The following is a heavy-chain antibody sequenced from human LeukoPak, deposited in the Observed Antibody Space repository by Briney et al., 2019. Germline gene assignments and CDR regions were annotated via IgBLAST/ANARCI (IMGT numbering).Heavy chain of an antibody. CDR2: IGTAGDT. J-gene: IGHJ4*02. V-gene: IGHV3-13*01. CDR1: GFTFSNYD. Sequence: GGSLRLSCAASGFTFSNYDMHWVRQPTGKGLEWVSGIGTAGDTYYPGSVKGRFTISRENAKNSLYLQMNSLRAGDTAVYYCARTQRYYSGLLTGEFFDYWGQGTLVTVSS. D-gene: IGHD6-19*01. CDR3: ARTQRYYSGLLTGEFFDY.